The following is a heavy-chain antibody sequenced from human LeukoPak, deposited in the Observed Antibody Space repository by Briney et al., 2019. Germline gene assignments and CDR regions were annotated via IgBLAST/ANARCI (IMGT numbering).Heavy chain of an antibody. CDR3: ARRRTYGSGGSFDY. D-gene: IGHD3-16*01. Sequence: PSETLSLSCTVSGDSIGNYYWSCIRQPPGKGLEWIGYIYTSGSTNYNPSLKSRVTISVDTSKSQFSLKLSSVTAADTAVYYCARRRTYGSGGSFDYWGQGTLVTVSS. CDR1: GDSIGNYY. J-gene: IGHJ4*02. V-gene: IGHV4-4*09. CDR2: IYTSGST.